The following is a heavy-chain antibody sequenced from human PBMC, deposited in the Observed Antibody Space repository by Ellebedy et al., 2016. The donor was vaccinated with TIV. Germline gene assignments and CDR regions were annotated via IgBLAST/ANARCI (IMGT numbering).Heavy chain of an antibody. CDR3: ARLGYGDYVEDY. CDR1: GYTFTSYY. V-gene: IGHV1-46*01. J-gene: IGHJ4*02. Sequence: ASVKVSXXASGYTFTSYYMHWVRQAPGQGLEWMGIINPSGGSTSYAQKFQGRVTMTRDTSTSTVYMELSSLRSEDTAVYYCARLGYGDYVEDYWGQGTLVTVSS. CDR2: INPSGGST. D-gene: IGHD4-17*01.